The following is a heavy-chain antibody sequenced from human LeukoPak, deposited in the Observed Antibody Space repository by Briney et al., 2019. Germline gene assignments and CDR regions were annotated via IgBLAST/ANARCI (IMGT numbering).Heavy chain of an antibody. Sequence: GESLKISCQGSGYTFSNNWITWVRQMPGKGLEWMGKINPSDSHTDYNPPFQGHVTISADKSISTAYLQWSSLKASDTAIYYCARGLGWLDPWGQGTLVTVSS. J-gene: IGHJ5*02. CDR1: GYTFSNNW. CDR3: ARGLGWLDP. CDR2: INPSDSHT. V-gene: IGHV5-10-1*01.